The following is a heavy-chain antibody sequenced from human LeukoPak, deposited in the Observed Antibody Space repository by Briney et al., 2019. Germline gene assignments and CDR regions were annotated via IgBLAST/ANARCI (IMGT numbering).Heavy chain of an antibody. J-gene: IGHJ4*02. V-gene: IGHV3-11*04. CDR1: GGSISSGGYY. Sequence: LSLTCTVSGGSISSGGYYWSWIRQHPGKGLEWISYISNTGSVIYYADSVKGRFTVSRDNAKNSLYLQMNSLRAEDTAVYYCARNLPAADYWGQGTLVTVSS. CDR2: ISNTGSVI. D-gene: IGHD2-2*01. CDR3: ARNLPAADY.